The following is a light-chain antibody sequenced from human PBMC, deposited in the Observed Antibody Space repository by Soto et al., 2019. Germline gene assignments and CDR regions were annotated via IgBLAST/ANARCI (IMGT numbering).Light chain of an antibody. Sequence: EIGSTKTPATLPLSPGERPTPSRSARQSVSSYVAWYQQTPGQAPRLLIYDASNRATGIPARFSGSGSGTDFTLTISSLEPEDFAVYYCQQYGSSGTFGQGTKVDIK. J-gene: IGKJ1*01. V-gene: IGKV3-11*01. CDR3: QQYGSSGT. CDR1: QSVSSY. CDR2: DAS.